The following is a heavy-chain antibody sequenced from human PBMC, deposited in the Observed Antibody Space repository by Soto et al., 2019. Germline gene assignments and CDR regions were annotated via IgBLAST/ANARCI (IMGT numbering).Heavy chain of an antibody. CDR3: AKDISGDYGDYDSIFDY. Sequence: GGSLRLSCAASGFTFSSYGMHWVRQAPGKGLEWVAVIWYDGSNKYYADSVKGRFTISRDNAKNSLYLQTNSLRAEDTALYYCAKDISGDYGDYDSIFDYWGQGTLVTVSS. CDR1: GFTFSSYG. CDR2: IWYDGSNK. D-gene: IGHD4-17*01. V-gene: IGHV3-33*03. J-gene: IGHJ4*02.